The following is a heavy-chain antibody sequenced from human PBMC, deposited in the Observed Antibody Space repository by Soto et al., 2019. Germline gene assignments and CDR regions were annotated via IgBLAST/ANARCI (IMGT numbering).Heavy chain of an antibody. CDR2: IYYSGST. CDR1: GGSISSGGYY. D-gene: IGHD2-15*01. J-gene: IGHJ4*02. V-gene: IGHV4-31*03. CDR3: ARLVVAAHTVDY. Sequence: SKTLSLTCTVSGGSISSGGYYWSWVRQHPGKGLEWIGYIYYSGSTYYNPSLKSRVTISVDTSKNQFSLKLSSVTAADTAVYYCARLVVAAHTVDYWGQGTLVTVSS.